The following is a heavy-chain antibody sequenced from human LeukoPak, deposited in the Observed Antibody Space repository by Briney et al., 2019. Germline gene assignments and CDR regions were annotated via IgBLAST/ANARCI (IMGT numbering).Heavy chain of an antibody. CDR3: ARGGGLYCSGGSCFDY. D-gene: IGHD2-15*01. J-gene: IGHJ4*02. Sequence: GGSLRLSCAASGFTFSSYSMNWVRQAPGKGLEWVSYISSSGSTIYYADSVKGRFTISRDNAKNSLYLQMNSLRAEDTAVYYCARGGGLYCSGGSCFDYWGQGTLVTVSS. CDR1: GFTFSSYS. CDR2: ISSSGSTI. V-gene: IGHV3-48*04.